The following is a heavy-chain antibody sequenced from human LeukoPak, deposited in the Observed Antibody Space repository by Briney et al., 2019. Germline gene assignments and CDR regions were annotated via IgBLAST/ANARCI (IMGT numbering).Heavy chain of an antibody. CDR3: ARDYQGRGYSGYSLKDY. CDR2: SNSDGSST. CDR1: GFTFKTYW. J-gene: IGHJ4*02. Sequence: PGWSLRLSCAASGFTFKTYWMHWVRQAPGKGLVWVSHSNSDGSSTSYADSVRGRFTISRDNAKNTLYLQMNSLRAEDTAVYYCARDYQGRGYSGYSLKDYWGQGTLVTVSS. D-gene: IGHD5-12*01. V-gene: IGHV3-74*01.